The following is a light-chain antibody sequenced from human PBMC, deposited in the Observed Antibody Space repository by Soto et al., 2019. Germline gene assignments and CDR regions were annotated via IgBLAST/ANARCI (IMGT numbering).Light chain of an antibody. J-gene: IGKJ5*01. CDR2: DAS. CDR3: QQRSGWPPAIT. V-gene: IGKV3-11*01. CDR1: QSVTNY. Sequence: EIVLTQSPATLSLSPGERATLSCRASQSVTNYLAWYQQKPGQAPRLLIYDASSRPTGIPARFSGSGSGTDFTLTISSLEPEDFAVYYCQQRSGWPPAITFGQGTRLEIK.